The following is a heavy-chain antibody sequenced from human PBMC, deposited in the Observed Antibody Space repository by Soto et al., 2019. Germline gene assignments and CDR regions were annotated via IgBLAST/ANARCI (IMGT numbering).Heavy chain of an antibody. CDR1: GFTFDDYA. CDR3: VKEYSGSCFDY. D-gene: IGHD1-26*01. J-gene: IGHJ4*02. Sequence: LRLSCAVSGFTFDDYAMHWVRQAPGKGLEWVSAINWNSGNLGYADSVKGRFTISRDNAKNSLYLQMNSLRPEDTALYYCVKEYSGSCFDYWGQGTLVTVS. CDR2: INWNSGNL. V-gene: IGHV3-9*01.